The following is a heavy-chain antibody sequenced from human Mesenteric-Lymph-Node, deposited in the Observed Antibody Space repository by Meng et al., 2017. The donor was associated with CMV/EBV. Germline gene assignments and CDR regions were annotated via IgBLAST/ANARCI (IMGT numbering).Heavy chain of an antibody. CDR2: VYSGGST. CDR3: ARDLYDFWSGYAWGYYYYGMDV. D-gene: IGHD3-3*01. V-gene: IGHV3-53*01. J-gene: IGHJ6*02. CDR1: GFSVSSNY. Sequence: GESLKISCAVSGFSVSSNYMSWVRQAPGKGLEWVSAVYSGGSTNYADSVKGRFTISRDNAKNSLYLQMNSLRAEDTAVYYCARDLYDFWSGYAWGYYYYGMDVWGQGTTVTVSS.